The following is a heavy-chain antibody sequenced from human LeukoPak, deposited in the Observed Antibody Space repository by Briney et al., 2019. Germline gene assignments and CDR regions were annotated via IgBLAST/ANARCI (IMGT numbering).Heavy chain of an antibody. D-gene: IGHD4/OR15-4a*01. V-gene: IGHV4-59*11. CDR1: GASISSHY. CDR2: IHYSGIT. CDR3: ARVYDYGKFDF. Sequence: SETLSLTCTVSGASISSHYWSWISQPPGRGLEWIGYIHYSGITSYDPSLKSRVTMSIDTSKSQFSLNLNSVTAADTAVYYCARVYDYGKFDFWGPGTPLTVSS. J-gene: IGHJ4*02.